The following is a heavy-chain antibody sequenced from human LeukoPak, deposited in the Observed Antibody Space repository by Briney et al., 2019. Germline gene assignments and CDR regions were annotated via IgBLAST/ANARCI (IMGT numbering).Heavy chain of an antibody. D-gene: IGHD3-10*01. CDR3: ARDLGESYYYGSGSRRSRGYYFDY. J-gene: IGHJ4*02. V-gene: IGHV3-48*02. CDR1: GFTFSSYN. Sequence: GGSLRLSCAASGFTFSSYNMNWVRQAPGKGLEWVSYISSSSSTIYYADSVKGRFTISRDNAKNSLYLQMNSLRDEDTAVYYCARDLGESYYYGSGSRRSRGYYFDYWGQGTLVTVSS. CDR2: ISSSSSTI.